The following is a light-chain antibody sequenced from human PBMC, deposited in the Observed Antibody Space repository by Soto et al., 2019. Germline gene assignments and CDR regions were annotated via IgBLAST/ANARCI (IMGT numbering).Light chain of an antibody. Sequence: QTVVTQSPSASASLGASVKLTCTLSSGHSSYDIAWHQQQPEKGPRYLMKLNSDGSHSKGDGIPDRFSGSSSGAERYLTISNLQSEDEADYYCQTWGTGIQVFGGGTKLTVL. CDR3: QTWGTGIQV. CDR2: LNSDGSH. CDR1: SGHSSYD. V-gene: IGLV4-69*01. J-gene: IGLJ2*01.